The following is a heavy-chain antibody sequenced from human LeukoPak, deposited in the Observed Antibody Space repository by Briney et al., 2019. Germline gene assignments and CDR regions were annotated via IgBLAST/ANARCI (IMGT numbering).Heavy chain of an antibody. J-gene: IGHJ5*02. D-gene: IGHD6-13*01. CDR1: GFTFSSYA. CDR2: ISGSGGST. CDR3: AKLLIAAAVGT. V-gene: IGHV3-23*01. Sequence: GGSLRLSCAASGFTFSSYAMSWVRQAPGRGLEWVPAISGSGGSTYYADSVKGRFTISRDNSKNTLYLQMNSLRAEDTAVYYCAKLLIAAAVGTWGQGTLVTVSS.